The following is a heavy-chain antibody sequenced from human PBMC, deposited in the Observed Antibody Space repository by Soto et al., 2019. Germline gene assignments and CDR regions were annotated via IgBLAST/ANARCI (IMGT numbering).Heavy chain of an antibody. V-gene: IGHV3-48*02. Sequence: GGSLRLSCAASGFTFSSYSMNWVRQAQGKGLEWVSYISSSSSTKYYADSVKGRFTISRDNAKNSLYLQMNSLRDEDTAVYYCAREGSSGWYYAFDIWGQGTMVTVSS. CDR3: AREGSSGWYYAFDI. CDR1: GFTFSSYS. CDR2: ISSSSSTK. J-gene: IGHJ3*02. D-gene: IGHD6-19*01.